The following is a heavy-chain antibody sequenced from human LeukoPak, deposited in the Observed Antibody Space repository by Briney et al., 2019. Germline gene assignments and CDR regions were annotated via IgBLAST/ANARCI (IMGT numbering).Heavy chain of an antibody. CDR3: ARDQYDTWSRRGNFDS. J-gene: IGHJ4*02. CDR1: GFTFGKYW. D-gene: IGHD3-3*01. CDR2: IKLDGSEK. Sequence: GGSLRLSCVASGFTFGKYWMSWVRQAPGKGLEWVANIKLDGSEKNYVDPVKGRFTISRDNTKNSLYLQMNSLRAEDTAVFYCARDQYDTWSRRGNFDSWGQGTLVIVSS. V-gene: IGHV3-7*03.